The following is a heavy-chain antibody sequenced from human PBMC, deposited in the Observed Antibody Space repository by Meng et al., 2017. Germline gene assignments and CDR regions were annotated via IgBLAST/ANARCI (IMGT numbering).Heavy chain of an antibody. Sequence: ASVKVSCKASGYTFTSYGISWVRQAPGQGLEWMGWISAYNGNTNYAQKLQGRVTMTTDTSTSTAYMELRSLRSDDTAVYYCARLDTMVRGVINYYYGRDVWGQGTTVTVSS. D-gene: IGHD3-10*01. J-gene: IGHJ6*02. CDR1: GYTFTSYG. V-gene: IGHV1-18*01. CDR3: ARLDTMVRGVINYYYGRDV. CDR2: ISAYNGNT.